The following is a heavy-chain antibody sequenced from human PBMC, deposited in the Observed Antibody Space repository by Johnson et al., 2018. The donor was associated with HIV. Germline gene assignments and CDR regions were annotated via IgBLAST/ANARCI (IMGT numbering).Heavy chain of an antibody. J-gene: IGHJ3*01. V-gene: IGHV3-23*01. CDR2: ISYSGSST. Sequence: VQLLESGGGLVQPGGSLRLSCAASGFSFDSHAINWVRQAPGKGLEWVSAISYSGSSTYYADSVKGRLTISRDNSRSTLYLHMINLRADDTALYYCAREISRYYYDYAAFDLWGQGTMVTVSS. CDR3: AREISRYYYDYAAFDL. D-gene: IGHD3-22*01. CDR1: GFSFDSHA.